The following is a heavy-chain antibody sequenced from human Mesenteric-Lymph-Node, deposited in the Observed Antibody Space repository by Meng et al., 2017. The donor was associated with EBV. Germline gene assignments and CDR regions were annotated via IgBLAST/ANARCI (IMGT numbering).Heavy chain of an antibody. CDR2: YYNSGSS. CDR3: ARQGPSGRTFDY. V-gene: IGHV4-39*01. Sequence: QLRLQEYGAGLVKPSEALSPSCTAVGGSISSSRYYWGWIRQPPWKGLEWVGTYYNSGSSHYNPSLKSRVNISVDTSNNQFSLRLNSVTAADTAAYYCARQGPSGRTFDYWGQGTLVTVSS. D-gene: IGHD1-26*01. J-gene: IGHJ4*02. CDR1: GGSISSSRYY.